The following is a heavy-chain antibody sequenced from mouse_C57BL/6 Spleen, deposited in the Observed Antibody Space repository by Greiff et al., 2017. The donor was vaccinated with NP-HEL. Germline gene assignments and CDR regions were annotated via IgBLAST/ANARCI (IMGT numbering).Heavy chain of an antibody. Sequence: VQLQESGPGLVAPSPSLSIPCTVSGFSLTSYGVHWVRQPPGKGLEWLVVIWSDGSTTYNSALKSRLSICKDNSKGQVFLKMSSLQADDTAMYYCARHGVGYFDYWGQGTTLTVSS. CDR1: GFSLTSYG. D-gene: IGHD1-1*01. J-gene: IGHJ2*01. CDR3: ARHGVGYFDY. CDR2: IWSDGST. V-gene: IGHV2-6-1*01.